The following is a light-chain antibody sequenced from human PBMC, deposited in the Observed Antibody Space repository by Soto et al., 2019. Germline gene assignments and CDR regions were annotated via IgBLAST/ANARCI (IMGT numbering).Light chain of an antibody. J-gene: IGLJ1*01. Sequence: QSVLTQPPSVSGARGQRVTISCTGSSSNIGAGYDVHWYQQLPGTAPKLLIYDNSNRPSGVPDRFSGSKSGTSASLAITGLLALDEADYYCQSYDRSLSGSRVFGTRTKVTV. CDR1: SSNIGAGYD. V-gene: IGLV1-40*01. CDR3: QSYDRSLSGSRV. CDR2: DNS.